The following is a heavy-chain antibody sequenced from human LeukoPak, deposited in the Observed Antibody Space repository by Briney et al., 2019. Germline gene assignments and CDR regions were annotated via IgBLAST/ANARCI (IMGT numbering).Heavy chain of an antibody. V-gene: IGHV3-21*01. D-gene: IGHD3-10*02. CDR2: ISSSSSYI. CDR3: ARGNVQSSGMDV. J-gene: IGHJ6*02. Sequence: PGGSLRLSCAASGFTFSSYSMNWVRQAPGKGLEWVSSISSSSSYIYYADSVKGRFTISRDNAKNSLYLQMNSLRAEDTAVYYCARGNVQSSGMDVWGQGTTVTVSS. CDR1: GFTFSSYS.